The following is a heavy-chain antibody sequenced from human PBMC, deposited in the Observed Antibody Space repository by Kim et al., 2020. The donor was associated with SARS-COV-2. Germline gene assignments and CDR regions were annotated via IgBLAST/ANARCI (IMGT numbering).Heavy chain of an antibody. V-gene: IGHV1-18*01. D-gene: IGHD5-12*01. J-gene: IGHJ3*02. CDR3: ARDSWEMATEDAFDI. Sequence: QKLQGRVTMTTDTSTSTAYMELRSLRSDDTAVYYCARDSWEMATEDAFDIWGQGTMVTVSS.